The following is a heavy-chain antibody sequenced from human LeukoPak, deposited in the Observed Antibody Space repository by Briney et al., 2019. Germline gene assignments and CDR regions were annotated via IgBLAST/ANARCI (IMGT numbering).Heavy chain of an antibody. CDR3: ARRDGYSSPDY. V-gene: IGHV3-48*04. CDR2: ISSSSSTI. Sequence: GGSLRLSCAASGFTFSNYSMNWGRQAPGKGLEWVSYISSSSSTIYYADSVKGRFTISRDNAKNSLYLQMNSLRAEDTAVYYCARRDGYSSPDYWGQGTLVTVSS. D-gene: IGHD6-13*01. J-gene: IGHJ4*02. CDR1: GFTFSNYS.